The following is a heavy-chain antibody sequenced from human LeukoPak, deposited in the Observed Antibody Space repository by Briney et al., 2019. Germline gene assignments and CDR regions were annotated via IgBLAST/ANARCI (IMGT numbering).Heavy chain of an antibody. J-gene: IGHJ3*02. CDR1: GFTFSTHG. Sequence: GGSLRLSCAASGFTFSTHGMHWVRQAPGKGLEWVAFIRYDGINKYYADSVKGRFTISRDSFENTLYLQMNSLRPEDTAVYYCAKEGDYYGSGSYRDGFDIWGKGTRATVSS. D-gene: IGHD3-10*01. CDR3: AKEGDYYGSGSYRDGFDI. V-gene: IGHV3-30*02. CDR2: IRYDGINK.